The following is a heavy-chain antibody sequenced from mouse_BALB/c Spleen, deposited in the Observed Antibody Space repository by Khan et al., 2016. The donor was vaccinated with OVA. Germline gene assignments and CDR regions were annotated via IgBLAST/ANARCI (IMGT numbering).Heavy chain of an antibody. D-gene: IGHD1-1*02. CDR1: GYSFTNYG. V-gene: IGHV9-3-1*01. Sequence: QIQLVQSGPEVKKPGETVKISCKASGYSFTNYGMNWVRQAPGKGLKWMGWINTYTGEPTYADDFKGRFAFSLETSASTSYLQINNRKNEDTATYFGASGGYWYFDGWGAGTTVTVSS. CDR2: INTYTGEP. J-gene: IGHJ1*01. CDR3: ASGGYWYFDG.